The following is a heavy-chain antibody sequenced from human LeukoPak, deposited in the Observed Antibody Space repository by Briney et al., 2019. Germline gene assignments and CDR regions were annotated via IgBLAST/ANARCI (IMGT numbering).Heavy chain of an antibody. J-gene: IGHJ3*02. CDR3: ARRGYSGYDSSFDI. D-gene: IGHD5-12*01. V-gene: IGHV3-74*01. Sequence: GGSLRLSCAASGFTFSSYWMHWVRQAPGKGLVWVSRINTDGSSTSYADSVKGRFTISRDNAKNSLYLQMNSLRAEDTAVYYCARRGYSGYDSSFDIWGQGTMVTVSS. CDR2: INTDGSST. CDR1: GFTFSSYW.